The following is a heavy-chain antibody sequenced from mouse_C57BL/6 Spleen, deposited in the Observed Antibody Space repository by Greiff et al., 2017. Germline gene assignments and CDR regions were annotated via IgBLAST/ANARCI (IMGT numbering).Heavy chain of an antibody. V-gene: IGHV1-26*01. D-gene: IGHD3-2*02. CDR2: INPKNGGT. J-gene: IGHJ3*01. CDR3: ARGSAGSFAY. Sequence: VQLQQSGPELVKPGASVKISCKASGYTFTDYYMNWVKQSPGKSLEWIGDINPKNGGTSYNQKFKGKATLTVDKSSSTAYMELRSLTSEDSAVYYCARGSAGSFAYWGQGTLVTVSA. CDR1: GYTFTDYY.